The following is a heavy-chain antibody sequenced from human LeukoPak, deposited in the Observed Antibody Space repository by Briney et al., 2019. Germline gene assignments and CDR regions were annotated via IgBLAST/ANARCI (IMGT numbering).Heavy chain of an antibody. Sequence: PSETLSLTCSVSGGSMINLYWTWIRQPPGKGLEWIGDIYDSGSTRYNTSLESRVTISVDTSKNQFSLKLSSVTAADTAVYYCARGARGSYSYWGQGTLVTVSS. CDR3: ARGARGSYSY. CDR2: IYDSGST. CDR1: GGSMINLY. D-gene: IGHD1-26*01. V-gene: IGHV4-59*01. J-gene: IGHJ4*02.